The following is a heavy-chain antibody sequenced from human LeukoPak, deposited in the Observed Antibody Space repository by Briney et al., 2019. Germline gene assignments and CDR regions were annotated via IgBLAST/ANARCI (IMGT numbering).Heavy chain of an antibody. D-gene: IGHD6-13*01. CDR1: GGPISNYY. CDR2: IYYSGTT. V-gene: IGHV4-59*08. Sequence: SETLSLTCTVSGGPISNYYWSWLRQPPGEGLEWIGYIYYSGTTNYNPSLKSRLTISVDTSKTQFSLKLSSVTAADTAVYYCARRIAAADAFDIWGQGTMVTVSS. J-gene: IGHJ3*02. CDR3: ARRIAAADAFDI.